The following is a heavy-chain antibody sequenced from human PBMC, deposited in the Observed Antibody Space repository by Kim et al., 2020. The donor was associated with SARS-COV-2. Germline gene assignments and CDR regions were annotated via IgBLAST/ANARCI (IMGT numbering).Heavy chain of an antibody. CDR2: INSDGSST. CDR3: ARAGDYGGNSVGFQH. V-gene: IGHV3-74*01. CDR1: GFTFSSYW. D-gene: IGHD4-17*01. J-gene: IGHJ1*01. Sequence: GGSLRLSCAASGFTFSSYWMHWVRQAPGKGLVWVSRINSDGSSTSYADSVKGRFTISRDNAKNTLYLQMNSLRAEDTAVYYCARAGDYGGNSVGFQHWGQGTLVTVSS.